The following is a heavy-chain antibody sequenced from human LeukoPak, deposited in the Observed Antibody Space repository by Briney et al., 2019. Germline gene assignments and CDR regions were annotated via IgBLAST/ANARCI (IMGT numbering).Heavy chain of an antibody. CDR2: ITSSGGST. Sequence: PGGSLRLSCAASGFTFSSYAVSWLRQAPGKGLEWVSTITSSGGSTYYADSVKGRFTISRDNSKNTLYLQMNSLIAEDTAVYYCAKDHPDCWGTSCLLFDCWGQGTLVTVSS. V-gene: IGHV3-23*01. CDR1: GFTFSSYA. J-gene: IGHJ4*02. D-gene: IGHD2-2*01. CDR3: AKDHPDCWGTSCLLFDC.